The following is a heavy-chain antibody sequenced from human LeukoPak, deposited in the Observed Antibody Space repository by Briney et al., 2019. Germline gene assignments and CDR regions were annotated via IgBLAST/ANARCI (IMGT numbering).Heavy chain of an antibody. V-gene: IGHV3-15*01. D-gene: IGHD1-26*01. CDR2: IRTKIEGETT. J-gene: IGHJ6*02. CDR3: TTERNWELLRPYGMNI. Sequence: PGGSLRLSCAASGFSFNYVWMSWVRQAPGKGLEWVGRIRTKIEGETTDHAAPVKGRFTISRDDSKTTLYLEMNSLKTEDSAVYYCTTERNWELLRPYGMNIWGQGTTVTVSS. CDR1: GFSFNYVW.